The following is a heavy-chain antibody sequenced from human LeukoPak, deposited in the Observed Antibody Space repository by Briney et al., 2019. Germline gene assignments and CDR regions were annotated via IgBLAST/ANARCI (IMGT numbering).Heavy chain of an antibody. V-gene: IGHV4-59*01. CDR1: GGSISSYY. J-gene: IGHJ3*02. Sequence: SETLSLTCTVSGGSISSYYWSWIRQPPGKGLEWIGYIYYSGSTNYNPSLKSRVTISVDTSKNQFSLKLSSVTAADTAVYYCARGGFRTDAFDIWGQGTMVTVSS. D-gene: IGHD2-21*01. CDR3: ARGGFRTDAFDI. CDR2: IYYSGST.